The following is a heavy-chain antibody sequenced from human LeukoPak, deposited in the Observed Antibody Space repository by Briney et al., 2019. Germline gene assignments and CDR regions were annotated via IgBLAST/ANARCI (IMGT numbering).Heavy chain of an antibody. Sequence: PGGSLRLYCAASGFTFSSYGMHWVRQAPGKGLEWVAVISYDGSNKYYADSVKGRFTISRDNSKNTLYLQMNSLRAEDTAVYYCAKDQYLHYYDSSGYYPPFDYWGQGTLVTVSS. CDR2: ISYDGSNK. J-gene: IGHJ4*02. CDR1: GFTFSSYG. V-gene: IGHV3-30*18. D-gene: IGHD3-22*01. CDR3: AKDQYLHYYDSSGYYPPFDY.